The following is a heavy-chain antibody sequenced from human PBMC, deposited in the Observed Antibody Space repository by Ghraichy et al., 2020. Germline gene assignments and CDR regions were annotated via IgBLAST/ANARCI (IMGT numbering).Heavy chain of an antibody. CDR2: ISYDGKD. D-gene: IGHD3-16*01. V-gene: IGHV3-30*01. J-gene: IGHJ3*02. CDR1: GFTFSIYA. Sequence: GGSLRLSCDTSGFTFSIYAMHWVRQTPRKGLEWVAVISYDGKDFYADSVEGRFAISRDNSKSTVYLQMTSLEIEDTAIYYCASNSERSTLGDGFDMWGPGTLVSVSS. CDR3: ASNSERSTLGDGFDM.